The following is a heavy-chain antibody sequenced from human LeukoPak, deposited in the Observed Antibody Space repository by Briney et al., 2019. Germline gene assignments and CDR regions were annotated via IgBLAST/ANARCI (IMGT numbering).Heavy chain of an antibody. CDR2: IYYSGST. CDR1: GGSFSGYY. D-gene: IGHD4-17*01. CDR3: ARSLTWTTAGHYGMDV. Sequence: SETLSLTCAVYGGSFSGYYWSWIRQPPGKGLEWIGYIYYSGSTNYNPSLKSRVTISVDTSKNQFSLKLSSVTAADTAVYYCARSLTWTTAGHYGMDVWGQGTTVTVSS. V-gene: IGHV4-59*08. J-gene: IGHJ6*02.